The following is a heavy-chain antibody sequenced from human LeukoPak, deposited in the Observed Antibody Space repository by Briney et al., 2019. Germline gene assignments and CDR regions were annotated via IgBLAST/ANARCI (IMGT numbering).Heavy chain of an antibody. J-gene: IGHJ4*02. CDR2: SESDGSST. V-gene: IGHV3-74*01. CDR1: GFTFSRYW. CDR3: ARDPSAVAGPIDY. Sequence: GGSLRLSCAASGFTFSRYWMHWVRQAPGKGLVWVSRSESDGSSTSYGDSVKGRFTISRDNAKNTLSLQMNSLRAEDTAVYYCARDPSAVAGPIDYWGQGTLVTVSS. D-gene: IGHD6-19*01.